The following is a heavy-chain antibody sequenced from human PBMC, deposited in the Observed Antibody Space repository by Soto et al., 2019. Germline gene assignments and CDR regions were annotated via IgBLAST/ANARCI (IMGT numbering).Heavy chain of an antibody. CDR1: GFTFSSYA. CDR3: TKGPIFGVVTHYFDS. D-gene: IGHD3-3*01. J-gene: IGHJ4*02. Sequence: EVQLLESGGGLVQPGGSLRLSCAASGFTFSSYAMNWVRQAPGKGLEWVSSVSGGGDGTYYADSVKGRFTISRDNSKNTLHLQMNSLRAQDTAVYFCTKGPIFGVVTHYFDSWGQGTLVTVSS. V-gene: IGHV3-23*01. CDR2: VSGGGDGT.